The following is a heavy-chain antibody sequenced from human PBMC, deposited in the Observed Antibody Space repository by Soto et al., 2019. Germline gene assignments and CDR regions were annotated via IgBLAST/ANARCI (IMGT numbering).Heavy chain of an antibody. V-gene: IGHV4-34*01. D-gene: IGHD3-22*01. CDR2: INHSGST. CDR1: GGSFSGYY. CDR3: ARELTETYYYDSSGYFHLDY. Sequence: PSETLSLTCAVYGGSFSGYYWSWIRQPPGKGLEWIGEINHSGSTNYNPSLKSRVTISVDTSKNQFSLKLSSVTAADTAVYYCARELTETYYYDSSGYFHLDYWGQGTLVTVSS. J-gene: IGHJ4*02.